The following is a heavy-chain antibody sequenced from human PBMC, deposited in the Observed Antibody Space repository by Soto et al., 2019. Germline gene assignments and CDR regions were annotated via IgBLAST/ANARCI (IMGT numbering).Heavy chain of an antibody. J-gene: IGHJ6*02. Sequence: PGGSLRLSCAASGFTFSSYAMSWVRQAPGKGLEWVSAISGSGGSTYYADSVKGRFTISRDNSKNTLYLQMNSLRAEDAAVYYCAKVPARAGYYDSSGDYYYYYGMDVWGQGTTVT. CDR2: ISGSGGST. CDR3: AKVPARAGYYDSSGDYYYYYGMDV. V-gene: IGHV3-23*01. CDR1: GFTFSSYA. D-gene: IGHD3-22*01.